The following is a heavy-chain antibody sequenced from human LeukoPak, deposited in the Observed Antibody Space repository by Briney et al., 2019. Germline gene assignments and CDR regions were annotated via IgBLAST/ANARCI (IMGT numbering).Heavy chain of an antibody. CDR1: GFTFNNYA. Sequence: PGGSLRLSCVASGFTFNNYAMSWVRQAPGKGLEWVSAILGSGRSAYYADSVKGRFTISRDNSKNSLFLQMNSLRVEDTALYYCSKWGDYDVLTGYYDSDFWGQGTLVTVSA. J-gene: IGHJ4*02. D-gene: IGHD3-9*01. CDR2: ILGSGRSA. CDR3: SKWGDYDVLTGYYDSDF. V-gene: IGHV3-23*01.